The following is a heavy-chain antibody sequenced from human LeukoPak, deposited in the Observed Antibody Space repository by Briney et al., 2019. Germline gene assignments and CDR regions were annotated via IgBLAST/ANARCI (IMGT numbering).Heavy chain of an antibody. CDR3: ARDMTRTFDY. CDR1: GYTFTSYY. J-gene: IGHJ4*02. D-gene: IGHD3-16*01. Sequence: GASVKVSCKASGYTFTSYYMHWVRRAPGQGLEWMGIINPSGGSTSYAQKFQGRVTTTRDTSTSTVYMELSSLRSEDTAVYYCARDMTRTFDYWGQGTLVTVSS. V-gene: IGHV1-46*01. CDR2: INPSGGST.